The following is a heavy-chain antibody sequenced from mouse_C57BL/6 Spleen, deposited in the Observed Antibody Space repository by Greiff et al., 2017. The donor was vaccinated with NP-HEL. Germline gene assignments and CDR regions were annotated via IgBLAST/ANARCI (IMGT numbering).Heavy chain of an antibody. Sequence: EVQLQQSGPELVKPGASVKMSCKASGYTFTDYNMHWVKQSHGKSLEWIGYINPNNGGTSYNQKFKGKATLTVNKSYSTAYMELRSLTSEDSAVYYCARYYYGYDDWYFDVWGTGTTVTVSS. CDR2: INPNNGGT. J-gene: IGHJ1*03. CDR1: GYTFTDYN. CDR3: ARYYYGYDDWYFDV. V-gene: IGHV1-22*01. D-gene: IGHD2-2*01.